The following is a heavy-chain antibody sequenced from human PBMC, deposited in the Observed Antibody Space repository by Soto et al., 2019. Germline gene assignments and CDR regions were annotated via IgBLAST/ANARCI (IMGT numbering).Heavy chain of an antibody. D-gene: IGHD3-9*01. CDR3: ARLIDYYDILTGYYRTYYFDY. CDR2: IYYNGRT. J-gene: IGHJ4*02. V-gene: IGHV4-39*01. Sequence: SETLSLTCTVSGGSISTSFYYWGWIRRPPGKGLDWIGSIYYNGRTYYSPSLKSRATISVDTSKNQFSLKLSSVTAADTAVYYCARLIDYYDILTGYYRTYYFDYWGQGTLVTVS. CDR1: GGSISTSFYY.